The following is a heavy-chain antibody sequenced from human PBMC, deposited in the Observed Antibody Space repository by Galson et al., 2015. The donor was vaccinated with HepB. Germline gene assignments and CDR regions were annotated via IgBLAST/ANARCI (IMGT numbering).Heavy chain of an antibody. J-gene: IGHJ4*02. CDR3: AREVGAIEGSGSNPNDF. V-gene: IGHV4-38-2*02. D-gene: IGHD3-10*01. Sequence: ETLSLTCTVSGYSISSGYYWGWIRQPPGKGLEWIGSIYHTGSTYYNPSLKSRVTISVDTSKNQLSLKLSSVTAADTAVYSCAREVGAIEGSGSNPNDFWGQGTLVTVSS. CDR2: IYHTGST. CDR1: GYSISSGYY.